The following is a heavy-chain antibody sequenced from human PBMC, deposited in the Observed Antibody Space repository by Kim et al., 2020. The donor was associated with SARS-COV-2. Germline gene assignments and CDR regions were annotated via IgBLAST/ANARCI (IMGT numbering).Heavy chain of an antibody. V-gene: IGHV3-23*01. J-gene: IGHJ4*02. D-gene: IGHD3-10*01. Sequence: GGSLRLSCAASGFTFNNYAMSWVRQAPGRGLEWVSGINGDGGNGGGTIYADSVKGRFTISRDNSKSTLYLQMNSLRVEDTAVYYCAKGMHSESYSELDFWGQGNLVTVSS. CDR3: AKGMHSESYSELDF. CDR2: INGDGGNGGGT. CDR1: GFTFNNYA.